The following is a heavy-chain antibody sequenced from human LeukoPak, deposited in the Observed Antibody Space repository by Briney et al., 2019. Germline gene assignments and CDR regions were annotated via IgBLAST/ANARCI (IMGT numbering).Heavy chain of an antibody. V-gene: IGHV1-18*01. CDR3: ARRPLWALKHPLDY. CDR2: ISAYNGNT. CDR1: GYNFNSYG. J-gene: IGHJ4*02. Sequence: ASVKVSCKASGYNFNSYGFAWVRQAPGQGLEWMGWISAYNGNTYYAQKVQDRATMTTETSTTTAYMELRSLRSDDTAIYYCARRPLWALKHPLDYWGQGTLVTVSS. D-gene: IGHD3-16*01.